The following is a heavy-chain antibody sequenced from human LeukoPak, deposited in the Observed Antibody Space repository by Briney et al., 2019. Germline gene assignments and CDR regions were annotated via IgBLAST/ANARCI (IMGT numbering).Heavy chain of an antibody. D-gene: IGHD3-22*01. Sequence: GGSLRLSCAASGFTFSTYAISWVRQVPGKGLEWVSAISASGVSTYYADSVQGRFTISRDNSKNTLYLQMNSLRVEDTAVYYCAKRGESDSSGHCFDYWGQGTLVTVSS. CDR2: ISASGVST. CDR3: AKRGESDSSGHCFDY. CDR1: GFTFSTYA. V-gene: IGHV3-23*01. J-gene: IGHJ4*02.